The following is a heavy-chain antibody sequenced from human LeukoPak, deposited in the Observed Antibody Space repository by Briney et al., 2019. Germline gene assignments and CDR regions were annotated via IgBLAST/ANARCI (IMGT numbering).Heavy chain of an antibody. CDR3: ARPLGYGALDI. J-gene: IGHJ3*02. D-gene: IGHD5-12*01. CDR2: IYSSDSDT. V-gene: IGHV5-51*01. CDR1: GYTFTTYW. Sequence: GESLKISCKGSGYTFTTYWIAWVRQMPGKGLEWTGIIYSSDSDTRYSPSFQGQVTISADKSISTAYLQWSSLKASDTAIYYCARPLGYGALDIWGQGTMVTVSS.